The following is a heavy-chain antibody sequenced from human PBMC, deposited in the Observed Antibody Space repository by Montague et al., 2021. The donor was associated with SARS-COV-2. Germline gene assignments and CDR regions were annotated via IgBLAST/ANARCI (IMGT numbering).Heavy chain of an antibody. CDR3: ATEAIAAAGTLGGYDY. J-gene: IGHJ4*02. Sequence: SVKVSCKVSGYTLTELSMHWVRQAPGNGLEWMGGFDPEDGETIYAQKFQGRVTMTGDTSTDTAYMELSSLRSEDTALYYCATEAIAAAGTLGGYDYWGQGTLVTVSS. D-gene: IGHD6-13*01. V-gene: IGHV1-24*01. CDR2: FDPEDGET. CDR1: GYTLTELS.